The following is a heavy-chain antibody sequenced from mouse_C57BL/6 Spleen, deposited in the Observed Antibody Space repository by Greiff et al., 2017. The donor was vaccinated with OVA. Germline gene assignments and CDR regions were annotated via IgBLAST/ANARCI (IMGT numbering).Heavy chain of an antibody. CDR3: ARWDRSNWSFYY. D-gene: IGHD2-5*01. J-gene: IGHJ2*01. Sequence: VQLQQPGAELVKPGASVKLSCKASGYTFTSYWMHWVKQRPGRGLEWIGRIDPNSGGTKYNEKFKSKATLTVDKPSSTAYMQLSSLTSEDSAVYYCARWDRSNWSFYYWGQGTTLTVSS. V-gene: IGHV1-72*01. CDR2: IDPNSGGT. CDR1: GYTFTSYW.